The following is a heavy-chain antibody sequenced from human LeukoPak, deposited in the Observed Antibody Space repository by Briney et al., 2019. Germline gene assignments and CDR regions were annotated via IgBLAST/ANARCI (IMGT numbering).Heavy chain of an antibody. J-gene: IGHJ5*02. D-gene: IGHD2-15*01. CDR2: KYARGSS. V-gene: IGHV4-4*07. CDR3: VRDGGFYYTASPNSWFDP. Sequence: SETLSLTCTVSGGSISNYYWSWIRQPAGKGLEWIGRKYARGSSNYNPPVQSRVTMSVDTSKNQFSLKLRSVTAADTAVYYCVRDGGFYYTASPNSWFDPWGQGTLVTVSS. CDR1: GGSISNYY.